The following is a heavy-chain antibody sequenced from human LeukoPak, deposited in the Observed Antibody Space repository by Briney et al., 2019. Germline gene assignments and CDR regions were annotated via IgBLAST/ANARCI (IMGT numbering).Heavy chain of an antibody. CDR3: TKDLGGSGWYFDY. CDR2: IYSGGST. CDR1: GFTVSSNY. V-gene: IGHV3-53*01. Sequence: GGSLRLSCAASGFTVSSNYMSWVRQAPGKGLEWVSVIYSGGSTYYADSVKGRFTISRDNSKNTLSLQMISLRAEDTAVYYCTKDLGGSGWYFDYWGQGTLVTVSS. D-gene: IGHD6-19*01. J-gene: IGHJ4*02.